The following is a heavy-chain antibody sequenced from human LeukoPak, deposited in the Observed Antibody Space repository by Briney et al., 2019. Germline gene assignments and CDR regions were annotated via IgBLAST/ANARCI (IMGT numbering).Heavy chain of an antibody. CDR1: GYTFTSYY. Sequence: ASVKVSCKASGYTFTSYYMHWVRQAPGQGLEWMGIINPSGGSTSYAQKFQGRVTMTRDTSTSTVYMELSSLRSEDTAVYYCARDPRTMVRGVPAALRYWGQGTLVTVSS. CDR3: ARDPRTMVRGVPAALRY. CDR2: INPSGGST. D-gene: IGHD3-10*01. J-gene: IGHJ4*02. V-gene: IGHV1-46*01.